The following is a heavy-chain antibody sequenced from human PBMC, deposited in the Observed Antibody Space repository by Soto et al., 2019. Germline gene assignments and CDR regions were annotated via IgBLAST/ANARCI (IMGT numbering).Heavy chain of an antibody. Sequence: QLQESGPGLVKPSETLSLTCNVSGRSMISYYWSWIRQPAGKGPEWIGRIYTGGNTNYNPSLKSRVTMSVDTSKSQFSLKLTSVTAADTDVYYCAREGDDRHFFFDSWGQGTLVTVSS. J-gene: IGHJ4*02. D-gene: IGHD3-3*02. CDR3: AREGDDRHFFFDS. CDR1: GRSMISYY. CDR2: IYTGGNT. V-gene: IGHV4-4*07.